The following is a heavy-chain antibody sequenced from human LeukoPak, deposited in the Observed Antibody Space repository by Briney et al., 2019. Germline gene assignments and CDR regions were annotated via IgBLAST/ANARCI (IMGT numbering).Heavy chain of an antibody. CDR1: GLTFSDHY. D-gene: IGHD3-22*01. CDR2: ISSSGSII. J-gene: IGHJ1*01. CDR3: ARGKYDSSPFLQH. V-gene: IGHV3-11*01. Sequence: GGSLRLSCAASGLTFSDHYMSWIRQAPGKGLEWVSYISSSGSIIYYADSVKGRFTISRDNAKNSMYLQMNSLRAEDTAVYYCARGKYDSSPFLQHWGQGTLVTVSS.